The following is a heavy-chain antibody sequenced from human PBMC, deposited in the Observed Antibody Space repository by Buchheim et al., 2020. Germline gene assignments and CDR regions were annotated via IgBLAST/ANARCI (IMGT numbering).Heavy chain of an antibody. V-gene: IGHV3-33*01. CDR1: GFTFSSYG. J-gene: IGHJ6*02. CDR2: IWYDGSNK. CDR3: ARDGGLAAVSYYGMDV. Sequence: QVQLVESGGGVVQPGRSLRLSCAASGFTFSSYGMHWVRQAPGKGLEWVAVIWYDGSNKYYADSVKGRFTISRDNSKNTLYLQMNSLRAEDTAVYYCARDGGLAAVSYYGMDVWGQGTT. D-gene: IGHD6-13*01.